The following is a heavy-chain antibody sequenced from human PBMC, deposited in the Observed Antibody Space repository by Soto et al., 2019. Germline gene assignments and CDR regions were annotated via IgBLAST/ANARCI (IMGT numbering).Heavy chain of an antibody. CDR1: GFTFENYA. J-gene: IGHJ4*02. V-gene: IGHV3-9*01. CDR3: AKDKLYSNYEHYFDY. Sequence: EVQLVESGGGLVQPGRSLRLSCAASGFTFENYAMHWVRQAPGKGLEWVSGISWHSGNIGYADSVRGRFTISRDNAKNSLYLHMNSLRPEDTGLYYCAKDKLYSNYEHYFDYWGQGNLVTVSS. CDR2: ISWHSGNI. D-gene: IGHD4-4*01.